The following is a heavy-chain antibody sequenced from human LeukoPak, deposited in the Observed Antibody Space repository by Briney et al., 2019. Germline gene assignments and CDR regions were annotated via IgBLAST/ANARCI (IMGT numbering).Heavy chain of an antibody. V-gene: IGHV3-7*01. D-gene: IGHD2-8*01. Sequence: PGGSLRLSCAASGFTFSSYGMDWVRQAPGKGLEWLANIREDGSDIYYVDSVKGRFTISRDNAKNSLYLQMSSLRAEDTAVYYCATDVLGGCFDSWGQGTLVSVSS. CDR3: ATDVLGGCFDS. CDR2: IREDGSDI. CDR1: GFTFSSYG. J-gene: IGHJ4*02.